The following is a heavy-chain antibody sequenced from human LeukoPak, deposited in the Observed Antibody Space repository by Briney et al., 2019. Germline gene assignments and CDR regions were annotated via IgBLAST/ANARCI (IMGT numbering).Heavy chain of an antibody. CDR1: GFTFSSYG. CDR2: ISYDGSNK. CDR3: AKDLMGQWLSPYYYGMDV. Sequence: GGSLRLSCAASGFTFSSYGMHWVRQAPGKGLGWVAVISYDGSNKYYADSVKGRFTISRDNSKNTLYLQMNSLRAEDTAVYYCAKDLMGQWLSPYYYGMDVWGQGTTVTVSS. D-gene: IGHD6-19*01. J-gene: IGHJ6*02. V-gene: IGHV3-30*18.